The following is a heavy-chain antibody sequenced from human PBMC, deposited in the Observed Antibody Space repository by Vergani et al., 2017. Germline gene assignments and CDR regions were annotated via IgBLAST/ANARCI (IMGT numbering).Heavy chain of an antibody. Sequence: QVQLQQWGAGLLKPSETLSLTCAVYGGSFSGYYWSWIRQPPGKGLEWIGEINHSGSTNYNPSLKSRVTISVDTSKNQFSLKLSSVTAADTAVYYCAIYARRPRAYGMDVWGQGTLVTVSS. J-gene: IGHJ6*02. CDR3: AIYARRPRAYGMDV. CDR2: INHSGST. V-gene: IGHV4-34*01. CDR1: GGSFSGYY. D-gene: IGHD2-2*02.